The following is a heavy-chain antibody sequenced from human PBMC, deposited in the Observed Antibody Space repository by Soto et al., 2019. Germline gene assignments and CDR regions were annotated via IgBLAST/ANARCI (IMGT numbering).Heavy chain of an antibody. CDR2: IKEDGSEK. V-gene: IGHV3-7*01. CDR3: ARIKISASAHAGIDY. CDR1: GFSFSSFW. D-gene: IGHD3-10*01. Sequence: EVQLVESGGDLVQPGGSLRLSCAASGFSFSSFWMTWVRQAPGKGLEWVANIKEDGSEKYYVDSVKGRFTISRDNAKNSLYLQLNSRRAEDTAVFYCARIKISASAHAGIDYWGQGTLVTVSS. J-gene: IGHJ4*02.